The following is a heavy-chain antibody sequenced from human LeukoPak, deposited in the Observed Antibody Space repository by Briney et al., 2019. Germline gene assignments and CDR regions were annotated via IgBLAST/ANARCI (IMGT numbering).Heavy chain of an antibody. CDR3: ARRGVAGKETYYYGSGSYYNI. CDR2: INHSGST. CDR1: GGSFSGYY. D-gene: IGHD3-10*01. V-gene: IGHV4-34*01. J-gene: IGHJ3*02. Sequence: SETLSLTCAVYGGSFSGYYWSWIRQPPGKGLEWIGEINHSGSTNYNPSLKSRVTISVDTSKNQFSLKLSSVTAADTAVYYCARRGVAGKETYYYGSGSYYNIWGQGTMVTVSS.